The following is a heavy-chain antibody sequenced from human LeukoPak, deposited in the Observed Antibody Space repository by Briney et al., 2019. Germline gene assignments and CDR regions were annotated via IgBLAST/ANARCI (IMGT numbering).Heavy chain of an antibody. CDR3: ARDPYYYESSGYFFGAFDI. Sequence: GGSLRLSCAASGFTFSSYCMTWVRQAPGKGLEWVANIKQDGGEKFYVDSVKGRFTISRDNAKNSLHLRMNSLRAEDTAVYYCARDPYYYESSGYFFGAFDIWGQGTMVTVSS. V-gene: IGHV3-7*01. D-gene: IGHD3-22*01. CDR1: GFTFSSYC. J-gene: IGHJ3*02. CDR2: IKQDGGEK.